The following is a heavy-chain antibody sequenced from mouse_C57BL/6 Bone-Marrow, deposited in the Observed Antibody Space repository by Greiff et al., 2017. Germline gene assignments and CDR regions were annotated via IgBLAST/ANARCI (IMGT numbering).Heavy chain of an antibody. CDR2: IWTGGGT. J-gene: IGHJ1*03. V-gene: IGHV2-9-1*01. D-gene: IGHD2-9*01. CDR1: GFSLTSYA. Sequence: QVQLQQPGPGLVAPSQSLSITCTVSGFSLTSYAISWVRQPPGKGLEWLGVIWTGGGTNYNSALKSRLSISKDNSKSQVFLKMNSLQTDDTARYYCARNPSMVAYWYFDVWGTGTTVTVSS. CDR3: ARNPSMVAYWYFDV.